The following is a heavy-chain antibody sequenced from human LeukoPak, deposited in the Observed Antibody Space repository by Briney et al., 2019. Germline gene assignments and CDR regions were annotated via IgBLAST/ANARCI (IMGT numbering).Heavy chain of an antibody. CDR2: ISGSGDSI. CDR3: AKDGVYSSGWLLY. D-gene: IGHD6-19*01. V-gene: IGHV3-23*01. J-gene: IGHJ4*02. Sequence: GGSRRLSCAASGFTFSSYGMSWVRQAPGKGLEWVSGISGSGDSIYYADSVKGRFTISRDNSKNTLYLQMNSLRAEDTAVYYCAKDGVYSSGWLLYWGQGTLVTVSS. CDR1: GFTFSSYG.